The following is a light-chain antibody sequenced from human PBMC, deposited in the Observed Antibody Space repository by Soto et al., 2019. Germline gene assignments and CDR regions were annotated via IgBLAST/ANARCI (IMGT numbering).Light chain of an antibody. J-gene: IGKJ4*01. CDR2: GAS. CDR3: QQYGSSLGVT. CDR1: QSISSF. V-gene: IGKV3-20*01. Sequence: EIVLTQSPGTLSLSPGERATLSCRASQSISSFLAWYQQRRRRAPRLLIYGASSRATGIPDRFSGSGSGTDFTLTISRLEPEDFAVYYCQQYGSSLGVTFGGGTKVDIK.